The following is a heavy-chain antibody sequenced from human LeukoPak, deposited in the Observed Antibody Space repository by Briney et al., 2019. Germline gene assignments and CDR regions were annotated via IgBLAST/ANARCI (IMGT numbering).Heavy chain of an antibody. CDR1: GFTFSDYY. CDR2: ISSSGSTI. CDR3: ARVEGYYDFWSGYTDLQEAYGMDV. Sequence: GGSLRLSCAASGFTFSDYYMSWIRQAPGKGLEWVSYISSSGSTIYYADSVKGRFTISRDNAKNSLYLRMNSLRAEDTAVYYCARVEGYYDFWSGYTDLQEAYGMDVWGQGTTVTVSS. D-gene: IGHD3-3*01. J-gene: IGHJ6*02. V-gene: IGHV3-11*01.